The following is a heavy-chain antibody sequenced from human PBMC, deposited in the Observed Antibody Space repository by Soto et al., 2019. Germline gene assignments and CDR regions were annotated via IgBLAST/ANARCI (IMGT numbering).Heavy chain of an antibody. D-gene: IGHD3-16*01. V-gene: IGHV3-11*01. J-gene: IGHJ6*02. Sequence: PGGSLRLSCAASGFTFSDYYMSWIRQAPGKGLEWVSYISSSGSTIYYADSVKGRFTISRDNSKNTLYLQMNSLRAEDTAVYYCARGGRSWHSVNYYGLDVCGQGISVSVSS. CDR2: ISSSGSTI. CDR1: GFTFSDYY. CDR3: ARGGRSWHSVNYYGLDV.